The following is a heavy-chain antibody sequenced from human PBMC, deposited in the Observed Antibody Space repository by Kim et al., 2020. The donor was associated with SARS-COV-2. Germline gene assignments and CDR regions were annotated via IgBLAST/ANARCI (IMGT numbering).Heavy chain of an antibody. J-gene: IGHJ3*02. CDR2: IYHSGST. Sequence: SETLSLTCAVSGGSISSSNWWSWVRQPPGKGLEWIGEIYHSGSTNYNPSLKSRVTISVDKSKNQFSLKLSSVTAADTAVYYCAREFGCSGGSCYSVRAFDIWGQGTMVTVSS. V-gene: IGHV4-4*02. D-gene: IGHD2-15*01. CDR3: AREFGCSGGSCYSVRAFDI. CDR1: GGSISSSNW.